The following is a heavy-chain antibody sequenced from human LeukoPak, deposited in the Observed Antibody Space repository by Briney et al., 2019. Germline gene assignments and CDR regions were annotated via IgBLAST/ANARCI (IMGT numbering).Heavy chain of an antibody. CDR2: MNPNSGNT. Sequence: ASVKVSCKASGYTFTSYDINWVRQATGQGLEWMGWMNPNSGNTGYAQKFQGRVTMTRNTSISTAYMELSSLRSEDTVVYYCARGASLYYYDSSGYFWYWGQGTLVTVSS. D-gene: IGHD3-22*01. CDR3: ARGASLYYYDSSGYFWY. CDR1: GYTFTSYD. V-gene: IGHV1-8*01. J-gene: IGHJ4*02.